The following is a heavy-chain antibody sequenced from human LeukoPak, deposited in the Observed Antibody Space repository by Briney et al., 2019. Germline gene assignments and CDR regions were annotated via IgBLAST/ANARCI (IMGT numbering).Heavy chain of an antibody. CDR1: GGSFSGYY. V-gene: IGHV4-34*01. CDR3: ARRGVSQAFDI. CDR2: INHSGST. J-gene: IGHJ3*02. Sequence: PSETLSLTCAVYGGSFSGYYWSWIRQPPGKGLEWIGEINHSGSTNYNPSLKSRVTISVDTSKNQFSLKLSSVTAADTAVYYCARRGVSQAFDIWGQGTMVTVSS. D-gene: IGHD2-21*01.